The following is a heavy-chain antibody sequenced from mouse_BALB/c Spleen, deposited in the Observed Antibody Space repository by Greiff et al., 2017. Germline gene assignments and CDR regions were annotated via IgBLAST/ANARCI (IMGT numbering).Heavy chain of an antibody. Sequence: EVKLMESGAELVKPGASVKLSCTASGFNIKDTYMHWVKQRPEQGLEWIGRIDPANGNTKYDPKFQGKATITADTSSNTAYLQLSSLTSEDTAVYYCARSGGGYYSYYYAMDYWGQGTSVTVSS. V-gene: IGHV14-3*02. CDR2: IDPANGNT. CDR1: GFNIKDTY. CDR3: ARSGGGYYSYYYAMDY. J-gene: IGHJ4*01. D-gene: IGHD2-3*01.